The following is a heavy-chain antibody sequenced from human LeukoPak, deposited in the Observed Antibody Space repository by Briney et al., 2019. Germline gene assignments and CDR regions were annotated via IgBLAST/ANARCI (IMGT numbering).Heavy chain of an antibody. CDR2: IEHDGSET. V-gene: IGHV3-7*02. CDR1: GFTFSSYW. D-gene: IGHD2-15*01. Sequence: PGGSLRLSCAVSGFTFSSYWMSWVRQAPGKGLEWVANIEHDGSETYYLDSLKGRFTISRDNAKNSLYLQMNSLRAEDTAVYYCARGYWFGPWGQGTLVTVSS. J-gene: IGHJ5*02. CDR3: ARGYWFGP.